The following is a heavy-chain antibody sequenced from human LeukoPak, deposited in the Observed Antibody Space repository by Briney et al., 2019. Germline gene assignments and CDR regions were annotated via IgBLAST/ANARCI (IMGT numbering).Heavy chain of an antibody. J-gene: IGHJ4*02. D-gene: IGHD1/OR15-1a*01. Sequence: KTSETLSLTCTVSGGSISSSSYYWGWIRQPPGKGLVWIGTIYYSGSTFSNPSFRSRVTISVDSSQNQFSLKLSSVTAADTAVYYCARRLRRTHYSDYWGQGTLVTVSS. CDR1: GGSISSSSYY. CDR3: ARRLRRTHYSDY. V-gene: IGHV4-39*01. CDR2: IYYSGST.